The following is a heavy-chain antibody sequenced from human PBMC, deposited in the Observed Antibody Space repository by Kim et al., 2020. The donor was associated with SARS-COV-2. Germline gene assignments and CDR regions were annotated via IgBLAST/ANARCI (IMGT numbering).Heavy chain of an antibody. V-gene: IGHV3-9*01. Sequence: GGSLRLSCAASGFTFDDYAMHWVRQAPGKGLEWVSGISRNSGSIGYADSVKGRFTISRDNAKNSLYLQMNSLRAEDTALYYCAKDIFPHYYGSGSYEYY. J-gene: IGHJ6*01. CDR3: AKDIFPHYYGSGSYEYY. CDR1: GFTFDDYA. D-gene: IGHD3-10*01. CDR2: ISRNSGSI.